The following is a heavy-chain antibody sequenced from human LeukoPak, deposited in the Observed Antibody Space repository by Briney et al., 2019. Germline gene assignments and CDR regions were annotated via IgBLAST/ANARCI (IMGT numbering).Heavy chain of an antibody. CDR1: GGTIDTYT. CDR3: ARDWAEGLDF. Sequence: SETLSLTCTVSGGTIDTYTWSWIRQPPGKGLEWIGYIDYAGNTNYNPSLKSRVSMSVDTSKNELSLKLTSVTAADTAVYYCARDWAEGLDFWGQGTLVTVSS. D-gene: IGHD3-16*01. CDR2: IDYAGNT. V-gene: IGHV4-59*12. J-gene: IGHJ4*02.